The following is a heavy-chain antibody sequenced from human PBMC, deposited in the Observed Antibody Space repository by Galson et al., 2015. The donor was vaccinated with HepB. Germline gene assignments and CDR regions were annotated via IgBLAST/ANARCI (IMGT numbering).Heavy chain of an antibody. CDR2: ISGSGGST. CDR3: AKDLVVAVLLWFGDAFDI. V-gene: IGHV3-23*01. Sequence: SLRLSYAASGFTFSSYAMSWVRQAPGKGLEWVSAISGSGGSTYYADSVKGRFTISRDNSKNTLYLQMNSLRAEDTAVYYCAKDLVVAVLLWFGDAFDIWGQGTMVTVSS. J-gene: IGHJ3*02. D-gene: IGHD3-10*01. CDR1: GFTFSSYA.